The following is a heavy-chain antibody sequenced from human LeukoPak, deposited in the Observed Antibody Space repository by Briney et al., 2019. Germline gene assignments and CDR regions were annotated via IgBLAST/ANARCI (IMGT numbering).Heavy chain of an antibody. CDR1: GYTFTNYD. CDR3: VSPGPYYDSGGYYPSDW. J-gene: IGHJ4*02. Sequence: GASVKVSCKASGYTFTNYDINWVRQATGQGLEWMGWMNPNSGNAAYEQKFQGRVTMTRNTSITTAYMELSSLRSEDTAVYYCVSPGPYYDSGGYYPSDWWGQGTLVIVSS. CDR2: MNPNSGNA. D-gene: IGHD3-22*01. V-gene: IGHV1-8*01.